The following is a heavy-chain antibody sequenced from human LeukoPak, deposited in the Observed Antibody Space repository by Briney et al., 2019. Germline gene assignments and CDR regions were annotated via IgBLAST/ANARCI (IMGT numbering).Heavy chain of an antibody. D-gene: IGHD3-10*01. CDR3: ARVEGRYYYGSGRNPNWFDP. V-gene: IGHV4-34*01. Sequence: SETLSLTCAVYGGSFSGYYWSWIRQPPGKGLEWIGEINHSGSTNCNPSLKSRVTISVDTSKNQFSLKLSSVTAADTAVYYCARVEGRYYYGSGRNPNWFDPWGQGTLVTVSS. CDR2: INHSGST. J-gene: IGHJ5*02. CDR1: GGSFSGYY.